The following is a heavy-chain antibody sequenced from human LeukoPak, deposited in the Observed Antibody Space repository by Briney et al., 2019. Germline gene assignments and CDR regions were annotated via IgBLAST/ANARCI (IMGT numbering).Heavy chain of an antibody. CDR3: ASRGPDQWEVMSGSFDS. CDR2: ISTSSSYI. V-gene: IGHV3-21*01. Sequence: GGSLRLSCAASGFSFSTLSMNWVRQAPGKGLEWVSSISTSSSYIYYADSVKGRFTISRDNAKRSLYLQMNSLRGEDTAVYYCASRGPDQWEVMSGSFDSWGQGTLVTVSS. J-gene: IGHJ4*02. CDR1: GFSFSTLS. D-gene: IGHD1-26*01.